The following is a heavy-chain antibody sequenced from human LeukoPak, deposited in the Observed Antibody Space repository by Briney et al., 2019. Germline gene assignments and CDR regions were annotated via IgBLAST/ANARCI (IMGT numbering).Heavy chain of an antibody. Sequence: GGSLRLSCAASGFTFSNYYMRWVRQAPGEGLVWISGINTDGSSNYYGDSVKGRFTISRDNARKTLYLLMSSLRAEDSAIYYCVRYRPAPAWGQGTLVTVAS. J-gene: IGHJ4*02. V-gene: IGHV3-74*01. D-gene: IGHD3-16*02. CDR2: INTDGSSN. CDR1: GFTFSNYY. CDR3: VRYRPAPA.